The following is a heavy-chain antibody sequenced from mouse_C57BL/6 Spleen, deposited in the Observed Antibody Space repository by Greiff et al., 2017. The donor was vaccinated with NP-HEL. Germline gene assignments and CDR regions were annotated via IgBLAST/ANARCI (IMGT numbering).Heavy chain of an antibody. CDR3: ARRVYYYGSSYEGHYFDY. J-gene: IGHJ2*01. CDR1: GYTFTDYN. CDR2: INPNNGGT. D-gene: IGHD1-1*01. Sequence: EVQLQQSGPELVKPGASVKMSCKASGYTFTDYNMHWVKQSHGKSLEWIGNINPNNGGTSYKQKFKGKATLTVNKSSSTAYMELRSLTSEDSAVYYCARRVYYYGSSYEGHYFDYWGQGTTLTVSS. V-gene: IGHV1-22*01.